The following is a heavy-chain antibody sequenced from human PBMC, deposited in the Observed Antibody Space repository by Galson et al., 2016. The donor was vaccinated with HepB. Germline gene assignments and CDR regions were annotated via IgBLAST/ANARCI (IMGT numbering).Heavy chain of an antibody. CDR3: ARVWQGASNFDF. D-gene: IGHD1-26*01. J-gene: IGHJ4*02. V-gene: IGHV3-7*03. CDR2: IKQDGSEK. CDR1: GFTFSRSW. Sequence: SLRLSCAASGFTFSRSWMSWVRQAPGKGLAWVANIKQDGSEKYYVDSVKGRFTISSDNAKNSLYLQINSLCAEDTAVYYCARVWQGASNFDFWGQGTLVTVSS.